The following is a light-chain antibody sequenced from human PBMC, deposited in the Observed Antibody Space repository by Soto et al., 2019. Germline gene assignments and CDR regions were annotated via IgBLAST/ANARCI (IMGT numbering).Light chain of an antibody. J-gene: IGKJ4*01. V-gene: IGKV3D-20*02. CDR1: QSVARNS. CDR3: QQHSDWPLT. CDR2: AAS. Sequence: EIVLTQSPGTLSLSPGDSATLSCRASQSVARNSIAWYQQRPGQAPRLLIYAASGRATDVPDRFSGSGSGTAFTLTISSLEPDDFTVYYCQQHSDWPLTFGGGTKVDIK.